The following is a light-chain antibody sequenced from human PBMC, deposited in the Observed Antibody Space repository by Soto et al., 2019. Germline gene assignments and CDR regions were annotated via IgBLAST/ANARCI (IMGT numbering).Light chain of an antibody. CDR2: GAS. J-gene: IGKJ2*01. CDR1: QSVRSNY. CDR3: QQDGGSPYT. Sequence: EIVLTQSPGTLSLSPGERATLSCRASQSVRSNYLAWYQQKPGQAPRLLIYGASSRATGIPDRFSGTGSGTAFTLTISRLEPEDFAVYYCQQDGGSPYTFGQGTKLEIK. V-gene: IGKV3-20*01.